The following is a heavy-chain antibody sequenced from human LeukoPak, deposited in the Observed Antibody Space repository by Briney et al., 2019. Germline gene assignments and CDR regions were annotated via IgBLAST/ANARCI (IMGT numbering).Heavy chain of an antibody. CDR3: ARDSGSGNNDY. CDR1: GYTFTSYA. J-gene: IGHJ4*02. V-gene: IGHV1-3*01. D-gene: IGHD1-26*01. Sequence: EASVTVSRKASGYTFTSYAIHWVRQAPGQRLEWMGWISAGNGNTKYSQNFQGRVTFISNTSATTAFMELSSLRSEDAAVYYCARDSGSGNNDYWGQGTLVTVSS. CDR2: ISAGNGNT.